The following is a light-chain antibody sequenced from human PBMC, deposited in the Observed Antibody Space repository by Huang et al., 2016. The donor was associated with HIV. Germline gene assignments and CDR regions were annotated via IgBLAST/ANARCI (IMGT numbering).Light chain of an antibody. Sequence: DIVVTQSPGSLALSLGERAAINCTSSQSVFHSSNNKNYLSWYQLKPGQSPQLLIYWASTREFGVPDRFRGTGSGTDCTLTITSLQAEDVAVYYCHQYYSSPQTFGQGTKVEV. V-gene: IGKV4-1*01. CDR1: QSVFHSSNNKNY. J-gene: IGKJ1*01. CDR2: WAS. CDR3: HQYYSSPQT.